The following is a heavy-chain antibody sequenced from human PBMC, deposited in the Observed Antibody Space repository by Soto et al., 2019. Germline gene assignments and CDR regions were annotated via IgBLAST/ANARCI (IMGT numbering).Heavy chain of an antibody. CDR1: GGSINSGGYY. CDR2: IYYSGST. J-gene: IGHJ5*02. D-gene: IGHD3-3*01. V-gene: IGHV4-31*02. Sequence: SETLSLTCTVSGGSINSGGYYWSWIRQHPGKGLEWIGYIYYSGSTYYNPSLRSRVTISLDTSKNQFSLKLSSVTAADTAVYYCAIHKPTYYDFWSGYNDPNWFDPWGQGTLVTISS. CDR3: AIHKPTYYDFWSGYNDPNWFDP.